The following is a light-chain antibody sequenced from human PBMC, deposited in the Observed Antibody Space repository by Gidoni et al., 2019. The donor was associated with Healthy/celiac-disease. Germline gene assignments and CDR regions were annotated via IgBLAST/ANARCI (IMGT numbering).Light chain of an antibody. CDR2: AAS. CDR3: QQSYSTLYT. V-gene: IGKV1-39*01. J-gene: IGKJ2*01. CDR1: QSISSY. Sequence: DLQMTQSPSSLSASVGDRVTITCRARQSISSYLNWYQQKPGKAPKLLIYAASSLQSGVPSRFSGSGSGTDFTLTISSLQPEDFATYYCQQSYSTLYTFGQGTKLEIK.